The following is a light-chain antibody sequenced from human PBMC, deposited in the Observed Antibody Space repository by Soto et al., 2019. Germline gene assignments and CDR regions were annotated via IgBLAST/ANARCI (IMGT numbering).Light chain of an antibody. V-gene: IGKV1-17*01. CDR1: QGLRND. CDR3: LQHNSRTWT. CDR2: AAS. Sequence: DTPMTQSPSSLSASVRDRVPITCRASQGLRNDLGWYQQKPGKSPKLLIYAASRLQSGVPSRFIVSGSGTGFTLTISSLQPEDVATSYCLQHNSRTWTFGQGNKVDSK. J-gene: IGKJ1*01.